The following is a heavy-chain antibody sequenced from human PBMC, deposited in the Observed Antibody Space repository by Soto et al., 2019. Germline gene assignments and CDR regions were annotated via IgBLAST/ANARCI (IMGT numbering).Heavy chain of an antibody. J-gene: IGHJ4*02. CDR1: GDSISGYY. CDR2: IYFSGST. Sequence: SETLSLTCTVSGDSISGYYWSWVRQTPGKGLEWIGYIYFSGSTNYNPSLKSRVTISVDRSKNQFSLKLSSVTAADTAVYYCARSQTTVTSYDYWGQGTLVTVSS. V-gene: IGHV4-59*12. D-gene: IGHD4-17*01. CDR3: ARSQTTVTSYDY.